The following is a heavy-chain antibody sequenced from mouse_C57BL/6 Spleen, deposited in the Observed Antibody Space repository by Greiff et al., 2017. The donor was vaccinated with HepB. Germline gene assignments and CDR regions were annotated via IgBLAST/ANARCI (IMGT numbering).Heavy chain of an antibody. D-gene: IGHD1-2*01. Sequence: VQRVESGAELVKPGASVKISCKASGYAFSSYWMNWVKQRPGKGLEWIGQIYPGDGDTNYNGKFKGKATLTADKSSSTAYMQLSSLTSEDSAVYFCARMEDYDGSDYWGQGTTLTVSS. CDR3: ARMEDYDGSDY. CDR2: IYPGDGDT. J-gene: IGHJ2*01. V-gene: IGHV1-80*01. CDR1: GYAFSSYW.